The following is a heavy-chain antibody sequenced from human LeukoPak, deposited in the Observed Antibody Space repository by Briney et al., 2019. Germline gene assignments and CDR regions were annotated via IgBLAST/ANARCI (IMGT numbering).Heavy chain of an antibody. CDR2: ISDNSNFI. V-gene: IGHV3-21*01. CDR1: GFTFSSYS. Sequence: GGSLRLSCAASGFTFSSYSVNWVRQAPGKGLEWVSFISDNSNFIFYADSVKGRFTISRDNAKNSLFLQMNSLRAEDTAVYYCAKPNGGITMVRDNYFDYWGQGTLVTVSS. J-gene: IGHJ4*02. D-gene: IGHD3-10*01. CDR3: AKPNGGITMVRDNYFDY.